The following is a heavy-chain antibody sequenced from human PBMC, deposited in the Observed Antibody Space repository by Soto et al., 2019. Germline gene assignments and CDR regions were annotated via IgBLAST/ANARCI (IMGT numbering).Heavy chain of an antibody. D-gene: IGHD3-16*01. CDR2: IFYDGTEK. J-gene: IGHJ3*02. V-gene: IGHV3-33*01. CDR3: VRGWGSLIHRSYLDI. Sequence: QVQLVESGGGVFQPGTSLRLSCAASGFTFRQYGMQWVRQAPGKGLDWVAGIFYDGTEKYYADSVKGRVTISRDNPGNMVYLQMNSLSAEDTAVYYCVRGWGSLIHRSYLDIWGQGTTVVVSS. CDR1: GFTFRQYG.